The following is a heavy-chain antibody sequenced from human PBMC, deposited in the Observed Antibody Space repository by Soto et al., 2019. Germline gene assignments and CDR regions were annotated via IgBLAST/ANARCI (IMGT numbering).Heavy chain of an antibody. D-gene: IGHD1-26*01. CDR1: GGSISSSSYY. CDR3: ARAPYSGSFYFDY. CDR2: IYYSGST. V-gene: IGHV4-39*01. Sequence: SETLSLTCTVSGGSISSSSYYWGWIRQPPGKGLEWIGSIYYSGSTYYNPSLKSRVTISVDTSKNQFSLKLSSVTAADTAVYYCARAPYSGSFYFDYWGQGTLVTVSS. J-gene: IGHJ4*02.